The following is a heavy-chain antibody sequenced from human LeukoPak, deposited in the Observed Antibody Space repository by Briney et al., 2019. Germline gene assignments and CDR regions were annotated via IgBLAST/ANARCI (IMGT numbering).Heavy chain of an antibody. V-gene: IGHV3-33*01. CDR3: ARAYYYDSSGYVYYYYGMDV. CDR1: GFTFSSYG. D-gene: IGHD3-22*01. Sequence: PGGSLRLSCAASGFTFSSYGMRWVRQAPGKGLEWVAVIWYDGSNKYYADSVKGRFTISRDNSKNTLYLQMNSLRAEDTAVYYCARAYYYDSSGYVYYYYGMDVWGQGTTVTVSS. J-gene: IGHJ6*02. CDR2: IWYDGSNK.